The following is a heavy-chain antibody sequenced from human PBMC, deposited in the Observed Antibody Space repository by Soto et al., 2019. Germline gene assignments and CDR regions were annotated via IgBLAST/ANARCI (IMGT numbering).Heavy chain of an antibody. CDR2: IYFNGNT. CDR1: AASFSKTY. D-gene: IGHD3-16*01. CDR3: ASVTFGGVVLAH. V-gene: IGHV4-59*13. Sequence: QVQLQESGPGLVKPSETLSLTCTVSAASFSKTYWTWIRQPPGKGLEWIGYIYFNGNTNYNPSPKRRVTISVDASRKQSSLNLTSVTDADTAVYFCASVTFGGVVLAHWGQGTLVTVSS. J-gene: IGHJ4*02.